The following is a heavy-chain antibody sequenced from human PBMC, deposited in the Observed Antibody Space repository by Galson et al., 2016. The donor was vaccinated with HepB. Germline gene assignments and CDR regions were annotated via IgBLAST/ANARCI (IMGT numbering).Heavy chain of an antibody. CDR3: ARWAGYCSGSDCVRWFDP. CDR1: GYNFTNHW. D-gene: IGHD2-15*01. CDR2: IYPDDSDT. Sequence: QSGAEVKKPGESLKISCKASGYNFTNHWIGWVRQRPGKGLEYMGIIYPDDSDTKYSPSFQGRATISVDKSINTAYLQWSSLKASDTAIHYCARWAGYCSGSDCVRWFDPWGQGTLVTVPS. J-gene: IGHJ5*02. V-gene: IGHV5-51*01.